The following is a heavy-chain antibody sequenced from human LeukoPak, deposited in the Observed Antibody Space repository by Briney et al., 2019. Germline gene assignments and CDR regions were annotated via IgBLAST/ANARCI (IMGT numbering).Heavy chain of an antibody. CDR1: GFTFSGYA. J-gene: IGHJ3*02. D-gene: IGHD2-21*02. V-gene: IGHV3-23*01. Sequence: GGSLRLSCAASGFTFSGYAMSWVRQAPGKGLEWVSAISGSGGSTYYADSVKGRFSISRDNSKNTLYLQMNSLRAEDTAIYYCARAKGDSLDIWGQGTMVTVSS. CDR2: ISGSGGST. CDR3: ARAKGDSLDI.